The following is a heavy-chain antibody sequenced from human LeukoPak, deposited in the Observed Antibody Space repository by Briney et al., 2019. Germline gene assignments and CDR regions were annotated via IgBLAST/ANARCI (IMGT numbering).Heavy chain of an antibody. D-gene: IGHD7-27*01. Sequence: PGGSLRLSCAASGFTFSSYEMNWVRQAPGKGLEWVSYISSSGSTIYYADSVKGRFTISRDNAKNSLYLQMNRLRADDTAVYYCARGNWAEDGYFDYWGQGTLVTVSS. J-gene: IGHJ4*02. CDR3: ARGNWAEDGYFDY. CDR1: GFTFSSYE. V-gene: IGHV3-48*03. CDR2: ISSSGSTI.